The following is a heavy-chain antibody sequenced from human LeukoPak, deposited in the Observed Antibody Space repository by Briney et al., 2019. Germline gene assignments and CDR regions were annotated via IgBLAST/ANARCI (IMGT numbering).Heavy chain of an antibody. Sequence: PGGSLRLSCAASGFSLRNYAMHWVRQAPGQGLQWVALISYDANKRSYADSVKGRFTISRDNSKNTLYLQMNSLRAEDTAVYYCARGPSGYHNTGGQGTLVTVSS. D-gene: IGHD5-12*01. CDR3: ARGPSGYHNT. CDR2: ISYDANKR. J-gene: IGHJ4*02. V-gene: IGHV3-30*14. CDR1: GFSLRNYA.